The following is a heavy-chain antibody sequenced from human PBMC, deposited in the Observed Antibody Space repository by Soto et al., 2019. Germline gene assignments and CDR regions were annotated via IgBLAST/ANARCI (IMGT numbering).Heavy chain of an antibody. CDR1: GDSISSPKW. J-gene: IGHJ3*01. Sequence: QVQLQESGPGLVKPSGTLSLTCAVSGDSISSPKWWTWVRQPPGKGLEWIGDMLHSGTTNYNPSLKSRVTISVDKSKNQFSLNLYSVTAADAAVYYCAYSRGWYRHDLWGPGTLVIVSS. CDR2: MLHSGTT. V-gene: IGHV4-4*02. CDR3: AYSRGWYRHDL. D-gene: IGHD6-19*01.